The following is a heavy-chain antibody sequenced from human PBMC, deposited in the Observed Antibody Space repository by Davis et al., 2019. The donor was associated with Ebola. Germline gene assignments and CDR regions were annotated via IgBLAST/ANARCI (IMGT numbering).Heavy chain of an antibody. CDR1: GFTFGNYW. Sequence: GESLKISCVASGFTFGNYWMNWVRQAPGKGLEWVANIRGDGSEQSYVDSVKGRFTISRDNAKNSLYLQMNSLRAEDTAVYYCARGRGRDGYNYRWYFDLWGRGTLVTVSS. V-gene: IGHV3-7*03. CDR3: ARGRGRDGYNYRWYFDL. J-gene: IGHJ2*01. D-gene: IGHD5-24*01. CDR2: IRGDGSEQ.